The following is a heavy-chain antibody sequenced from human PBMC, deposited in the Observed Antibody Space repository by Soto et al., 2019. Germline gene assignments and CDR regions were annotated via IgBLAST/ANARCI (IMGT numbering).Heavy chain of an antibody. CDR2: VSTNNADT. CDR3: ARELNTDPSAYYAFAY. D-gene: IGHD3-22*01. J-gene: IGHJ4*02. Sequence: ASVKVSCTTSGYTFTAYGLAWLRQAPGQRPEWMGWVSTNNADTNYAQKFQGRVTMTTETSTRTTYMELRSLRPDDTAVYYCARELNTDPSAYYAFAYWGQGTLVTVSS. V-gene: IGHV1-18*01. CDR1: GYTFTAYG.